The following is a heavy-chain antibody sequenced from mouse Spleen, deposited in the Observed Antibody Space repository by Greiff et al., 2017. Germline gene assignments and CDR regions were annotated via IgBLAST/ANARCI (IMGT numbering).Heavy chain of an antibody. CDR2: SRNKANDYTT. V-gene: IGHV7-1*01. CDR1: GFTFSDFY. J-gene: IGHJ4*01. Sequence: EVKVVESGGGLVQSGRSLRLSCATSGFTFSDFYMEWVRQAPGKGLEWIAASRNKANDYTTEYSASVKGRFIVSRDTSQSILYLQMNALRAEDTAIYYCARDAGTGHYAMDYWGQGTSVTVSS. CDR3: ARDAGTGHYAMDY. D-gene: IGHD3-3*01.